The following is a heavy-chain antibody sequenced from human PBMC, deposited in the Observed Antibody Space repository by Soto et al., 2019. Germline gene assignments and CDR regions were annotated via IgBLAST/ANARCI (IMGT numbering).Heavy chain of an antibody. Sequence: QVQLVQSGAEVKKTGSSVKVSCKASGGTFSSHAISWVRLAPGQGLEWMGGIIPIFGTGTYAQKFQGRVTITADESTSTANLELSSLRSEDTAGYSCARSRVGNYYFDYWGQGTLVTVSS. CDR1: GGTFSSHA. CDR3: ARSRVGNYYFDY. CDR2: IIPIFGTG. J-gene: IGHJ4*02. D-gene: IGHD1-26*01. V-gene: IGHV1-69*01.